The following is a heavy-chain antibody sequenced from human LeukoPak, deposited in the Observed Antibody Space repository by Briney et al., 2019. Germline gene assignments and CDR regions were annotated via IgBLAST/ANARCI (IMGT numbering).Heavy chain of an antibody. J-gene: IGHJ4*02. D-gene: IGHD3-22*01. CDR3: VRELPPVVQYYFDY. CDR1: GFTFSDYY. Sequence: GGSLRLSCAASGFTFSDYYMSWIRQAPGKGLEWVAVIWYDESNKYYADSVKGRFTISRDNSRNTLYLQMNSLRAEGTAVYYCVRELPPVVQYYFDYWGPGTLVTVSS. CDR2: IWYDESNK. V-gene: IGHV3-33*08.